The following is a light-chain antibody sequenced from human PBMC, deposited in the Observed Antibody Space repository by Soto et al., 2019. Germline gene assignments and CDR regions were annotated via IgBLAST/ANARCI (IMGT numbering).Light chain of an antibody. V-gene: IGKV3-15*01. CDR1: QSVSSK. CDR2: GAS. CDR3: QHYNDWPPTWT. J-gene: IGKJ1*01. Sequence: EIVMTQSPATLSVSPGERATLSCRASQSVSSKLAWYQQKPGQAPRVLIYGASTRATGIPARFSGSGSGTEFTLTISSLQCEDFAVYYCQHYNDWPPTWTFGQGTRVEIK.